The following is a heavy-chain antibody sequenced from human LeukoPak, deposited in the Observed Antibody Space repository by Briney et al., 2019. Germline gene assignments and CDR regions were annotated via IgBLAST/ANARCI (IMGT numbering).Heavy chain of an antibody. J-gene: IGHJ3*02. D-gene: IGHD3-3*01. CDR3: ARTRDDGAFDI. CDR1: GGSIRSYY. CDR2: IYNGGSTT. Sequence: PSETLSLTCTVSGGSIRSYYWSWIRQPPGKGLEWIGYIYNGGSTTNYNPSLKSRVTISADTSKNHFSLRLSSVTAADTAVCYCARTRDDGAFDIWGHGTMVTVSS. V-gene: IGHV4-59*08.